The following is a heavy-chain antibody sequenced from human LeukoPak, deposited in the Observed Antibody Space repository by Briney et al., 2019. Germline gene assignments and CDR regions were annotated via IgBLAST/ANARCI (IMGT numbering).Heavy chain of an antibody. D-gene: IGHD3-10*01. V-gene: IGHV3-30*04. CDR3: ARDGYGSGSYLDY. J-gene: IGHJ4*02. CDR1: GFTFSSYA. Sequence: GGSLRLSCAASGFTFSSYAMHWVRQAPGKGLEWVAVISYDGSNKYYADSVKGRFTISRDNSKNTLYLQTNSLRAEDTAVYYCARDGYGSGSYLDYRGQGTLVTVSS. CDR2: ISYDGSNK.